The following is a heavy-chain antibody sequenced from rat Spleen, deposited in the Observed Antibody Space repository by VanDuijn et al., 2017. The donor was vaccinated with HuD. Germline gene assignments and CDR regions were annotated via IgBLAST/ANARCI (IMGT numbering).Heavy chain of an antibody. CDR3: AKDMSRTIAAISYWYFDF. D-gene: IGHD1-2*01. CDR1: GFTFSNYD. J-gene: IGHJ1*01. V-gene: IGHV5S13*01. CDR2: ISPSGNYT. Sequence: EVQLVESGGGLVQPGRSLKLSCAASGFTFSNYDMAWVRQAPTKGLEWVASISPSGNYTNYRDSVKGRFTISRDNAKNTQYLQMDSLRSEDTATYYCAKDMSRTIAAISYWYFDFWGPGTMVTVSS.